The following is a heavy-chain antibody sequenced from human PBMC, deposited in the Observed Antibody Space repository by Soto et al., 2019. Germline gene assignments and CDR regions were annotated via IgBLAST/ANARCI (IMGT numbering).Heavy chain of an antibody. V-gene: IGHV3-23*01. D-gene: IGHD4-4*01. CDR1: GFTFSSYA. Sequence: GGSLRLSCAASGFTFSSYAMSWVRQAPGKGLEWVSAISGSGGSTYYADSVKGRFTISRDNSKNTLYLQMNSLRAEDTAVYYCAKVETTVTSLFSWYFDLWGRGTLVTVSS. J-gene: IGHJ2*01. CDR3: AKVETTVTSLFSWYFDL. CDR2: ISGSGGST.